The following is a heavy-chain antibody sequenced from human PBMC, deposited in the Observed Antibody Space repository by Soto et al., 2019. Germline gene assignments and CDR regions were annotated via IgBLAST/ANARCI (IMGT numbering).Heavy chain of an antibody. CDR1: GGSFSGYY. CDR3: ARAWGERDCSSTSCSSWFDP. Sequence: SETLSLTCAVYGGSFSGYYWSWIRQPPGKGLEWIGEINHSGSTNYNPSLKSRVTISVDTSKNQFSLKLSSVTAADTAVYYCARAWGERDCSSTSCSSWFDPWGQGTLVTVSS. D-gene: IGHD2-2*01. CDR2: INHSGST. J-gene: IGHJ5*02. V-gene: IGHV4-34*01.